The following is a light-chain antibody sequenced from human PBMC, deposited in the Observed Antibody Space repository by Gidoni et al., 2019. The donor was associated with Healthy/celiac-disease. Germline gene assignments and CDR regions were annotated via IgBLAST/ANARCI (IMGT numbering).Light chain of an antibody. J-gene: IGLJ2*01. CDR3: QAWDSSGV. CDR2: QDS. V-gene: IGLV3-1*01. Sequence: SYELTQPPSVSVSPGQTASITCSGDKLVDKYACWYQQKPGQSPVLVIYQDSKRPSGIPERFSGSNSGNTATLTISGTQAMDEADYYCQAWDSSGVFGGGTKLTVL. CDR1: KLVDKY.